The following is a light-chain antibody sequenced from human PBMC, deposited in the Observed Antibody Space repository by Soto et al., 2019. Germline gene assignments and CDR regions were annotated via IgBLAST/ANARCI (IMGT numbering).Light chain of an antibody. Sequence: DIQMTQSPSTLSASVGDRVTIACRASQNICSRLAWYQQKPGKAPNSLIYTASTIESGVPSRFSGSGSGTEFTLTISSLQPDDFATYYCQQYNSSPWTFGQGTKVEIK. CDR3: QQYNSSPWT. J-gene: IGKJ1*01. CDR2: TAS. CDR1: QNICSR. V-gene: IGKV1-5*03.